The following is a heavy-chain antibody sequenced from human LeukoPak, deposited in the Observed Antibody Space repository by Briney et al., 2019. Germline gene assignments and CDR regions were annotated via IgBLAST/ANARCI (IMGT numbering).Heavy chain of an antibody. V-gene: IGHV4-30-2*01. CDR1: GGSISSGGYS. CDR2: IYHSGST. Sequence: SETLSLTCAVSGGSISSGGYSWSWIRQPPGKGLEWIGYIYHSGSTYYNPSLKSRVTISVDRSKNQFSLKLSSVTAADTAVYYCARPPHYYGSVNAFDIWGQGTMVTVSS. D-gene: IGHD3-10*01. J-gene: IGHJ3*02. CDR3: ARPPHYYGSVNAFDI.